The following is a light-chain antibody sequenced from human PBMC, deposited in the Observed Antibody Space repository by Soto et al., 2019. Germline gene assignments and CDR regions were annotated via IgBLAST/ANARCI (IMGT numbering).Light chain of an antibody. CDR2: KAS. CDR1: QSISSW. CDR3: QHYNSYSEA. Sequence: ASVGDRVTITCRASQSISSWLAWYQQKPGKAPKLLIYKASTLKSGVPSRFSGSGSGTEFTLTISSLQPDDFATYYCQHYNSYSEAFGQGTKVDIK. J-gene: IGKJ1*01. V-gene: IGKV1-5*03.